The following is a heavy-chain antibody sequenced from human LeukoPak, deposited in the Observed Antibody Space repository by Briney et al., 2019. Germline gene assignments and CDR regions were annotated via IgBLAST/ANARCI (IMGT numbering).Heavy chain of an antibody. CDR3: ARSPRKDYYYYGMDV. V-gene: IGHV1-69*04. J-gene: IGHJ6*02. CDR1: GGTFSSYA. CDR2: TIPILGIA. Sequence: SVKVSCKASGGTFSSYAISWVRQAPGQGLEWMGRTIPILGIANYAQKFQGRVTITADKSTSTAYMELSSLRSEDTAVYYCARSPRKDYYYYGMDVWGQGTTVTVSS.